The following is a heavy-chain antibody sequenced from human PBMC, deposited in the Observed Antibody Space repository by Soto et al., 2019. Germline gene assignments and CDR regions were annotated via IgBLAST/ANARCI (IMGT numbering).Heavy chain of an antibody. CDR3: PRGRSSDWNHYLQQED. V-gene: IGHV1-69*13. D-gene: IGHD1-1*01. CDR2: FVSIFATT. J-gene: IGHJ4*02. Sequence: AVKVSCKAYGGTFSRSAISLVRQSPGQRLEWMGGFVSIFATTDYAQKFQGRLTITADESTSTVYMELRSLTYDDTAIYYCPRGRSSDWNHYLQQEDWGTATLLTVSS. CDR1: GGTFSRSA.